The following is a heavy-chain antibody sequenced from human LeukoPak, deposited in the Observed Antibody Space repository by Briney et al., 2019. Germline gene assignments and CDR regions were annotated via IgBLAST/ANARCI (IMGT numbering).Heavy chain of an antibody. CDR2: ISAYNGNT. Sequence: ASVKVSCKASGYSFISYGINWVRQAPGQGLEWMGWISAYNGNTNYAQKLQGRVTMTTDTSTSTAYMELRSLRSDDTAIYYCARHSPRGTTVATINNYWGQGTLVTVSS. CDR3: ARHSPRGTTVATINNY. D-gene: IGHD4-17*01. V-gene: IGHV1-18*01. CDR1: GYSFISYG. J-gene: IGHJ4*02.